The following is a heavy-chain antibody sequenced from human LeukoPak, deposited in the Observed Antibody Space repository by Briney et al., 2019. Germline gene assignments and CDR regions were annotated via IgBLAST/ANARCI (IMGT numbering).Heavy chain of an antibody. J-gene: IGHJ4*02. Sequence: GRSLRLSCAASGFTFSNYAMHWVRQAPGKGLEWVAVISYDGSNKYYADSVKGRFTISRDNSKNTLYLQMNSLRAEDTAVYYYAIWFGEFRSADFDYWGQGTLVTVSS. CDR3: AIWFGEFRSADFDY. CDR1: GFTFSNYA. V-gene: IGHV3-30*14. D-gene: IGHD3-10*01. CDR2: ISYDGSNK.